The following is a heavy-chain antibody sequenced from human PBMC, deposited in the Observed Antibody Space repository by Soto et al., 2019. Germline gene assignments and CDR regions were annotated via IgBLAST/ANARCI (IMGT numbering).Heavy chain of an antibody. CDR3: VRDSGAKLSSS. J-gene: IGHJ4*02. D-gene: IGHD6-13*01. Sequence: QVQLVQSGAEVKKPGSSVKVSCKASGGTFSSYRINWVRQAPGQGLEWVGGIVPIYRTADYAQKFQGRVTITADESARTSYMELRSLKSQATAVYYCVRDSGAKLSSSWGQGTRVTVSS. CDR1: GGTFSSYR. CDR2: IVPIYRTA. V-gene: IGHV1-69*01.